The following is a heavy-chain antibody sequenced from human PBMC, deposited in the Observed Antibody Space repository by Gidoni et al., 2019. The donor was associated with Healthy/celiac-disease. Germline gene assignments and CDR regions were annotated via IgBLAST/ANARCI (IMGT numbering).Heavy chain of an antibody. CDR2: ISGSGCRT. Sequence: EVQLLESGGGLVQRGGSLRLSGAAAGCTFSSYAMSWVRQAPGKGLEWVSAISGSGCRTYYADSVKGRFPISRDNSKNTLYLQLNSLRAEDTAVYYCANSGWYGLWTFDYWGQGTLVTVSS. V-gene: IGHV3-23*01. CDR1: GCTFSSYA. J-gene: IGHJ4*02. CDR3: ANSGWYGLWTFDY. D-gene: IGHD6-19*01.